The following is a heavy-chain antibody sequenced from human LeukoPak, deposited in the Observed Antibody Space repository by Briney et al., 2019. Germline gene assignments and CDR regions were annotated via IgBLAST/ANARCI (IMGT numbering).Heavy chain of an antibody. D-gene: IGHD4-17*01. Sequence: ASVKVSCKASGYTFTGYYMHWVRQAPGHGLEWMGWINPNSGGTNYAQKFQGGVTMTRDTSISTAYMELSRLRSDDTAVYYCASQYGDYIPCLDYWGQGTLVTVSS. CDR3: ASQYGDYIPCLDY. V-gene: IGHV1-2*02. CDR2: INPNSGGT. CDR1: GYTFTGYY. J-gene: IGHJ4*02.